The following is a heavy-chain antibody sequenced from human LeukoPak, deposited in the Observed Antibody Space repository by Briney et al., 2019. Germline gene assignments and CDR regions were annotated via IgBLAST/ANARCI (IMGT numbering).Heavy chain of an antibody. CDR2: IYPGDSDT. V-gene: IGHV5-51*01. Sequence: GESLQISCQGSGYSFTSYWIGWVRQMPGKGLEWMGIIYPGDSDTRYSPSFQGQVTISADKSISTAYLQWSSLKASDTAMYYCARSHFTEVYWFDPWGQGTLVTVSS. CDR3: ARSHFTEVYWFDP. CDR1: GYSFTSYW. D-gene: IGHD4-23*01. J-gene: IGHJ5*02.